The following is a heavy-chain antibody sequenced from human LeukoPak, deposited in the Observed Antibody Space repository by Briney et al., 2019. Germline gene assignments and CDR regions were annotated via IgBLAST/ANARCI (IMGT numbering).Heavy chain of an antibody. V-gene: IGHV4-59*08. D-gene: IGHD6-19*01. J-gene: IGHJ4*02. Sequence: PSETLSLTCTVSGGSISSYYWSWIRQPPGKGLEWIGYIYYSGSTNYNPSLKSRVTISVDTSKNQFSLKLSSVTAAGTAVYYCARHGYSSGWYSTYYFDYWGQGTLVTVSS. CDR2: IYYSGST. CDR3: ARHGYSSGWYSTYYFDY. CDR1: GGSISSYY.